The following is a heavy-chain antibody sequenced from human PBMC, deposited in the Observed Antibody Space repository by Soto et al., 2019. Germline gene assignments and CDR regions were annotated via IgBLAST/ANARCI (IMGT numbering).Heavy chain of an antibody. CDR3: ARGVRGLGGYFDY. CDR1: GDSVSSNSAA. CDR2: TYYRSKWYN. D-gene: IGHD6-6*01. V-gene: IGHV6-1*01. Sequence: SQTLSLTCAISGDSVSSNSAAWNWIRQCPSRGLEWLGRTYYRSKWYNDYAVSVKSRITINPDTSKDQFSLQLNSVTPEDTAVYYCARGVRGLGGYFDYWGQGTLVTVCS. J-gene: IGHJ4*02.